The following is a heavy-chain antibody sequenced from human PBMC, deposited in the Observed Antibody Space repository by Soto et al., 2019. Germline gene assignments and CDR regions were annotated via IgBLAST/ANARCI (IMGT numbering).Heavy chain of an antibody. CDR2: IYPGDSDT. CDR1: GYSFTSYW. CDR3: ARLGCSSTSCYYYGMDV. D-gene: IGHD2-2*01. Sequence: GESLKISCKGSGYSFTSYWIGWVRQMPGEGLDWMGIIYPGDSDTRYSPSFQGQVTISADKSISTAYLQWSSLKASDTALYYCARLGCSSTSCYYYGMDVWGQGTTVTVSS. V-gene: IGHV5-51*01. J-gene: IGHJ6*02.